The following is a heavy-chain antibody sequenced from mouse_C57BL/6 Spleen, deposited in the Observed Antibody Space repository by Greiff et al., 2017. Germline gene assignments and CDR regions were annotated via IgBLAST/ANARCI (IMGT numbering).Heavy chain of an antibody. V-gene: IGHV5-17*01. J-gene: IGHJ3*01. CDR3: EHDGNLHPLAY. Sequence: EVQGVESGGGLVKPGGSLKLSCAASGFTFSDYGMHWVRQAPEKGLEWVAYISSGSSTIYYADTVKGRFTISRDNAKNTLFLQMTSLRSEDTAMYYCEHDGNLHPLAYWGQGTLVTVSA. CDR1: GFTFSDYG. CDR2: ISSGSSTI. D-gene: IGHD2-1*01.